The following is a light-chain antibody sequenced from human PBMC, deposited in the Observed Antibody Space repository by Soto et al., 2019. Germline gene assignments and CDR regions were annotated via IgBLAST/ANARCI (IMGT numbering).Light chain of an antibody. J-gene: IGKJ5*01. CDR1: QNINSW. V-gene: IGKV1-33*01. Sequence: DIHMTQSPSTLSASVGDRVTITCRASQNINSWLAWYQQKPGKAPKLLIYDASNLEAGVPSRFRGSGSGTDFTFTISRLQPEDIATYYCQQYENLPTFGQGTRLEIK. CDR3: QQYENLPT. CDR2: DAS.